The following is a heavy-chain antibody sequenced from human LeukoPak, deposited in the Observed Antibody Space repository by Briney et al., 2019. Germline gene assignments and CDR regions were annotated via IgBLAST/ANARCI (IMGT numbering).Heavy chain of an antibody. Sequence: SETLSLTCAVSGGSISGYYWSWIRQPPGKGLEWIGYIYYSGSTNYNPSITSRLTISVDTSKNQFSLNLSFVTAADTAVYYCAKLRGNYFPDYWGQGTLVTVSS. V-gene: IGHV4-59*01. CDR1: GGSISGYY. D-gene: IGHD4-11*01. CDR2: IYYSGST. J-gene: IGHJ4*02. CDR3: AKLRGNYFPDY.